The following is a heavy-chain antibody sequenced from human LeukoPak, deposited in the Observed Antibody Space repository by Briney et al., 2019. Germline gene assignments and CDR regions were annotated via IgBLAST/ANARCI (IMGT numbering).Heavy chain of an antibody. D-gene: IGHD6-13*01. CDR1: GFTFSTYA. CDR2: ISGNGGST. Sequence: GGSLRLSCAASGFTFSTYAMSWVRQAPGKGLEWVSTISGNGGSTYYADSVKGRFTISRDNSKNTLYLQMNSLRAEDTAVYYCARPPPDSSTWLFDYWGQGTLVTVSS. CDR3: ARPPPDSSTWLFDY. J-gene: IGHJ4*02. V-gene: IGHV3-23*01.